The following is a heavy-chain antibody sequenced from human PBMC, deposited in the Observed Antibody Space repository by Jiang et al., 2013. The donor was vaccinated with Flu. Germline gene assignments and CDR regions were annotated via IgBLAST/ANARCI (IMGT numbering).Heavy chain of an antibody. V-gene: IGHV4-34*01. Sequence: LLKPSETLSLTCAVYGGSFSGYYWSWIRQPPGKGLEWIGEINHSGSTNYNPSLKSRVTISVDTSKNQFSLKLSSVTAADTAVYYCARGGGENYDSSGYYPFDYWGQGTLVTVSS. D-gene: IGHD3-22*01. CDR2: INHSGST. CDR3: ARGGGENYDSSGYYPFDY. CDR1: GGSFSGYY. J-gene: IGHJ4*02.